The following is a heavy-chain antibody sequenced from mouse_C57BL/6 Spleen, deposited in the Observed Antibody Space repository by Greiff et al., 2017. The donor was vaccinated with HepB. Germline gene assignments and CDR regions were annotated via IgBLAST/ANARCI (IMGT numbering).Heavy chain of an antibody. Sequence: EVQLQQSGPELVKPGASVKISCKASGYTFTDYYMNWVKQSHGKSLEWIGDINPNNGGTSYNQKFKGKATLTVDKYSSTAYMELRSLTSEDSAVYYCARTPITTVVAMDYWGQGTSVTVSS. CDR3: ARTPITTVVAMDY. CDR1: GYTFTDYY. CDR2: INPNNGGT. D-gene: IGHD1-1*01. J-gene: IGHJ4*01. V-gene: IGHV1-26*01.